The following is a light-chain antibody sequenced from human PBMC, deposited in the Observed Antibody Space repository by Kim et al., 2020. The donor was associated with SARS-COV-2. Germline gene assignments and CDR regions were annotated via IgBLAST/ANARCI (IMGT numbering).Light chain of an antibody. CDR1: SSDVGGYNY. V-gene: IGLV2-14*01. J-gene: IGLJ3*02. CDR3: ASYTSSRTWV. Sequence: QSALTQPASVSGSPGQTITISCTGTSSDVGGYNYVSWYQQYPGRVPKLMIYEVTKQPSGVSHRFSGSKSGNTASLTISGLQTEDEAHYYCASYTSSRTWVFGGGTQLTVL. CDR2: EVT.